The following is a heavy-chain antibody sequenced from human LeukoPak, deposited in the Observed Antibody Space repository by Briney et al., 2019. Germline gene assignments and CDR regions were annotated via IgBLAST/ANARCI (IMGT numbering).Heavy chain of an antibody. CDR2: INHSGST. CDR3: AHSGSYRFLDY. D-gene: IGHD1-26*01. Sequence: SETLSLTCAVYGGSFSGYYWSWIRQPPGKGLEWIGEINHSGSTNYNPSLKSRVTISVDTSKNQFSLKLSSVTAADTAVYYCAHSGSYRFLDYWGQGTLVNVS. J-gene: IGHJ4*02. V-gene: IGHV4-34*01. CDR1: GGSFSGYY.